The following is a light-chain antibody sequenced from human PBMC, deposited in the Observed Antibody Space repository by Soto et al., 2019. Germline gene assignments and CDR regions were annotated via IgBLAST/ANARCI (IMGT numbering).Light chain of an antibody. CDR2: KDR. V-gene: IGLV3-27*01. Sequence: SYELTQPSSVSVSPGQTARITCSGDGLAKKYARWFQQKAGQAPILLLYKDRERPPGIPERFSGSSAGTTVTLTISGAQVEDEADYYCFSAADTNRVIFGGGTKLTVL. CDR1: GLAKKY. CDR3: FSAADTNRVI. J-gene: IGLJ2*01.